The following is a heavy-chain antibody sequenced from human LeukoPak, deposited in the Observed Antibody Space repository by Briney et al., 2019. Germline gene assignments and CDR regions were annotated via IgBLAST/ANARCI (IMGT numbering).Heavy chain of an antibody. D-gene: IGHD2-2*01. V-gene: IGHV4-34*01. J-gene: IGHJ4*02. CDR1: GGSFSGYY. CDR3: ASIVPPHHSGRLGMDFDY. CDR2: INHSGST. Sequence: SETLSLTCAVYGGSFSGYYWSWIRQPPGKGLERIGEINHSGSTNYNPSLKSRVTISVDTSENQFSLKLSSVTAADTAVYYCASIVPPHHSGRLGMDFDYWGQGTLVTVSS.